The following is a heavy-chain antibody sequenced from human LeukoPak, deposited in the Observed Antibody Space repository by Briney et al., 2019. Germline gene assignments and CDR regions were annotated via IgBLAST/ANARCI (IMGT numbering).Heavy chain of an antibody. CDR3: ARRGSYSKFDY. J-gene: IGHJ4*02. CDR1: GGSFSGYY. CDR2: INHSGST. D-gene: IGHD1-26*01. Sequence: SETLSLTCAVYGGSFSGYYWSWIRQPPGKWLEWIGEINHSGSTNYNPSLKSRATISVDTSKNQFSLKLSSVTAADTAVYYCARRGSYSKFDYWGQGTLVTVSS. V-gene: IGHV4-34*01.